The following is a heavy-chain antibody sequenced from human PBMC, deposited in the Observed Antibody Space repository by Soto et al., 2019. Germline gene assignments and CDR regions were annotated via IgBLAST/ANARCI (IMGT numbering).Heavy chain of an antibody. V-gene: IGHV3-30-3*01. CDR2: ISYDGSNK. J-gene: IGHJ6*02. D-gene: IGHD2-2*01. CDR3: ARDCISTSCPGMDV. Sequence: PGGSLRLSCAASGFTFSSYAMHWVRQAPGKGLEWVAVISYDGSNKYYADNVKGRFTISRDNSKNTLYLKMNSLRAEDTVVYYCARDCISTSCPGMDVWGQGTTVTVSS. CDR1: GFTFSSYA.